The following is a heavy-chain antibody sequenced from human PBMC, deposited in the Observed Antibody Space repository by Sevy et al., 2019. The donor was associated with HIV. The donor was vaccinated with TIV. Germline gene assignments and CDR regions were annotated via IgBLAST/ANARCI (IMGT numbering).Heavy chain of an antibody. V-gene: IGHV3-23*01. J-gene: IGHJ4*02. D-gene: IGHD6-19*01. Sequence: GGSLRLSCAASGFTFSSYAMSWVRQAPGKGLEWVSAIRGSGGSTYYADSVKGRFTISRDNSKNTLYLQMNSLGAEDTAVYYCAKDRGQWLFYYFDYWGQGTLVTVSS. CDR2: IRGSGGST. CDR1: GFTFSSYA. CDR3: AKDRGQWLFYYFDY.